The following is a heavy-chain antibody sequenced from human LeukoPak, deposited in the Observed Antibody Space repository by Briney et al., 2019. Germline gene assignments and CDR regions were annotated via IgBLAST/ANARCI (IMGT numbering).Heavy chain of an antibody. J-gene: IGHJ4*02. V-gene: IGHV4-4*07. D-gene: IGHD6-19*01. CDR2: IYTSGST. Sequence: SETLSLTCTVSGGSISSYYWNWIRQPAGKELEWIGRIYTSGSTNYNPSLKSRVTMSVDKSKNQFSLKLSSVTAADTAVYYCARGIGSGWYEEFDYWGQGTLVTVSS. CDR1: GGSISSYY. CDR3: ARGIGSGWYEEFDY.